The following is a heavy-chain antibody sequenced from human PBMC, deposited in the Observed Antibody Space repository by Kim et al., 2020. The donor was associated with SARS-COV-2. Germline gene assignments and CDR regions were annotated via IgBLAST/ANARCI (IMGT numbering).Heavy chain of an antibody. J-gene: IGHJ4*02. Sequence: YAASVKGRFTISRDKSKNTLYLQMNSLRAEDTAVDYCAKVHPTLLWFGGAWGQGTLVTVSS. V-gene: IGHV3-23*01. D-gene: IGHD3-10*01. CDR3: AKVHPTLLWFGGA.